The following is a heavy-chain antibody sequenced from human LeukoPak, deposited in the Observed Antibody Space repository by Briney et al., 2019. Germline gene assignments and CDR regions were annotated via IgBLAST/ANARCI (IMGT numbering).Heavy chain of an antibody. V-gene: IGHV3-21*01. Sequence: PGGSLRLSCAASGFTFSSYSMNWVRQAPGKGLEWVSSISSSSYIYYADSVKGRFTISRDNAKNSLYLQMNSLRAEDTAVYYCARGGSSSWYWFDPWGQGTLVTVSS. CDR2: ISSSSYI. CDR3: ARGGSSSWYWFDP. D-gene: IGHD6-13*01. J-gene: IGHJ5*02. CDR1: GFTFSSYS.